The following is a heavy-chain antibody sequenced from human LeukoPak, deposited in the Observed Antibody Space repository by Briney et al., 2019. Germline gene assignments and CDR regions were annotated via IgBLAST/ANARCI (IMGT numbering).Heavy chain of an antibody. CDR3: ARTGTYYYDT. J-gene: IGHJ4*02. CDR1: GFTFSDYY. D-gene: IGHD3-22*01. CDR2: ISGGRTI. V-gene: IGHV3-11*01. Sequence: PGGSLRLSCAASGFTFSDYYMTWIRQAPGKGLEWVSHISGGRTIYYADSVKGRFTISRDNAKNSLYLQMNSLRAEDTAVYYCARTGTYYYDTWGQGTLVTVSS.